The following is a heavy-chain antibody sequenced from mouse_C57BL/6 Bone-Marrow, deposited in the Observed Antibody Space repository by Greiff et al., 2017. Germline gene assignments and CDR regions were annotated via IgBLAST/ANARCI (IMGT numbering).Heavy chain of an antibody. Sequence: QVQLQQPGAELVKPGASVKLSCKASGYTFTSYWMHWVKQRPGQGLEWIGMIHPKSGSTNYNEKFKSKATLTVDKSSSTAYMQLSSLTSEDSAFYYCARGCVSIYSYSIDYWGRGTSVTVSS. CDR2: IHPKSGST. CDR3: ARGCVSIYSYSIDY. J-gene: IGHJ4*01. V-gene: IGHV1-64*01. D-gene: IGHD2-10*02. CDR1: GYTFTSYW.